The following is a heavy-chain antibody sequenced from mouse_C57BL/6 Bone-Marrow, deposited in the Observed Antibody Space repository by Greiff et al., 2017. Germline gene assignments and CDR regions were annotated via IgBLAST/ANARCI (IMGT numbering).Heavy chain of an antibody. CDR2: IDPENGDT. D-gene: IGHD2-2*01. CDR1: GFNINDDY. J-gene: IGHJ3*01. V-gene: IGHV14-4*01. CDR3: TSTMVTPLAY. Sequence: VQLQQSGAELVRPGASVKLSCTASGFNINDDYMHWVKQRPEQGLEWIGWIDPENGDTEYASKFQGKATITADTSTNTAYLQLSNLASEYTASYYCTSTMVTPLAYWGQGTLVTVSA.